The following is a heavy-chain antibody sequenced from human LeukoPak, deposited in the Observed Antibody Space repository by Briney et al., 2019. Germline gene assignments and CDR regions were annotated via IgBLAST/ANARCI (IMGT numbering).Heavy chain of an antibody. CDR1: GYNFPRYW. CDR3: AATASGTTSWPH. D-gene: IGHD2-2*01. V-gene: IGHV5-51*01. Sequence: GESLKISCEGSGYNFPRYWIGWVRQMPGKGLEWMGIINPADSYTRYSPSFQGQVTISADKSITTAYLQWSSLRASDTAMYYCAATASGTTSWPHWGQGTLVTVSS. J-gene: IGHJ1*01. CDR2: INPADSYT.